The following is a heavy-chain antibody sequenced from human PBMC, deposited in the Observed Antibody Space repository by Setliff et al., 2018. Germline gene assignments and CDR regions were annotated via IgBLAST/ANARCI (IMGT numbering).Heavy chain of an antibody. D-gene: IGHD6-13*01. Sequence: SETLSLTCTVSGGSISSRSYYWGWIRQPPEKGLEWIGSINYSGSTYYNPSLKSRVTISVETSKNQFSLKLSSVTAADTAVYYCARAAGYSSSWYHYYYGMDVWGQGTTVTVSS. CDR2: INYSGST. V-gene: IGHV4-39*01. J-gene: IGHJ6*02. CDR3: ARAAGYSSSWYHYYYGMDV. CDR1: GGSISSRSYY.